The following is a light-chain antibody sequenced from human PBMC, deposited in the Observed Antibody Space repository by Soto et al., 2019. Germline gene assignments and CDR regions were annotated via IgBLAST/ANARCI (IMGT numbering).Light chain of an antibody. CDR2: TAS. CDR1: QSISVY. CDR3: QQSYTNPLT. J-gene: IGKJ1*01. V-gene: IGKV1-39*01. Sequence: DIQMTQSPSSLSAFVGDRVTITCRASQSISVYLHWYQQKPGKAPNLLIATASTVEGGVPSRFSGSGSGTDFTLTISSLQPEDFATYYCQQSYTNPLTFGQGTKVE.